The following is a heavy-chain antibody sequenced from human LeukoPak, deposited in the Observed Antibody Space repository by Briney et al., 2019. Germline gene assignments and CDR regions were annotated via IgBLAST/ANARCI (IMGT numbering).Heavy chain of an antibody. J-gene: IGHJ6*03. D-gene: IGHD3-22*01. CDR1: RFTFSSYW. CDR3: ARAVSITMIVVVITTPGYMDV. Sequence: GGSLRLSCAASRFTFSSYWMSWVRQAPGKGLEWVANIKQDGSEKYYVDSVKGRFTISRDNAKNSLYLQMNSLRAEDTAVYYCARAVSITMIVVVITTPGYMDVWGKGTTVTVSS. V-gene: IGHV3-7*01. CDR2: IKQDGSEK.